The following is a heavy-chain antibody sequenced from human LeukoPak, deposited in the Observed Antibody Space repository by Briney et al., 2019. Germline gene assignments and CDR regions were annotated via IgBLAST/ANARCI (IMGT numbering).Heavy chain of an antibody. J-gene: IGHJ4*02. CDR1: GGSISSSSYY. CDR2: IYYSGST. D-gene: IGHD1-26*01. Sequence: PSETLSLTCTVSGGSISSSSYYWGWIRQPPGKGLEWIGSIYYSGSTYYNPSLKSRVTIYVDTSKNQFSLKLSSVTAADTAVYYCARHGRWELRYYFDYWGQGTLVTVSS. V-gene: IGHV4-39*01. CDR3: ARHGRWELRYYFDY.